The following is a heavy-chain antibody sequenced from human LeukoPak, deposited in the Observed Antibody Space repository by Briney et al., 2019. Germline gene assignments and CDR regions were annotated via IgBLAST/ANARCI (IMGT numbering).Heavy chain of an antibody. CDR1: GFTFSSYS. CDR3: ARDLSAARGP. D-gene: IGHD6-6*01. CDR2: ISSSSSYI. V-gene: IGHV3-21*01. J-gene: IGHJ4*02. Sequence: GGSLRLSCAASGFTFSSYSMNWVRQAPGKGLEWVSSISSSSSYIYYADSVKGRFTISRDNAKISLYLQMNSLRAEDTAVYYCARDLSAARGPWGQGTLVTVSS.